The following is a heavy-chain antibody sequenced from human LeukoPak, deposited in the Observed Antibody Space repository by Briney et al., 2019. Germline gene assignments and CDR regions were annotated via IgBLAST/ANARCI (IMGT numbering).Heavy chain of an antibody. J-gene: IGHJ4*02. CDR1: GFTFSDYY. CDR2: VQPDGTAK. D-gene: IGHD2/OR15-2a*01. CDR3: AKEEYWRFDF. Sequence: PGGSLRLSCAASGFTFSDYYMSWVRQAPGRGLESVAKVQPDGTAKFYVDSVRGRFTISRDNARNSLLLQMSGLRVEDTAVYYCAKEEYWRFDFWGQGVPVTVSS. V-gene: IGHV3-7*01.